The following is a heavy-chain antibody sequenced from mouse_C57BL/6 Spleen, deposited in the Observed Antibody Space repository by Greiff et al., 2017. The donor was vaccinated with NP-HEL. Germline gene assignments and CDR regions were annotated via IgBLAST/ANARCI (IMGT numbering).Heavy chain of an antibody. CDR1: GFTFSDYY. CDR3: ARGGGYDGDYAMDY. J-gene: IGHJ4*01. Sequence: EVHLVESEGGLVQPGSSMKLSCTASGFTFSDYYMAWVRQVPEKGLEWVANINYDGSSTYYLDSLKSRFIISRDNAKNILYLQMSSLKSEDTATYYCARGGGYDGDYAMDYWGQGTSVTVSS. CDR2: INYDGSST. D-gene: IGHD2-2*01. V-gene: IGHV5-16*01.